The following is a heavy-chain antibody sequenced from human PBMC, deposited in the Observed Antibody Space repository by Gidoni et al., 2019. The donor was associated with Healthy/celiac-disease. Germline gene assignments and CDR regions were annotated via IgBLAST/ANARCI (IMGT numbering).Heavy chain of an antibody. CDR1: GFTFSSYA. D-gene: IGHD5-18*01. V-gene: IGHV3-23*01. J-gene: IGHJ6*02. CDR2: ISGSGGST. CDR3: ATLQLWFLSYYYYGMDV. Sequence: EVQPFESGGGLVQPGGSLRLSCAASGFTFSSYAMSWFRQAPGKGLAWVSSISGSGGSTYYADSVKGRFTISRDNSKNTLYLQMNSLRAEDTAVYYCATLQLWFLSYYYYGMDVWGQGTTVTVSS.